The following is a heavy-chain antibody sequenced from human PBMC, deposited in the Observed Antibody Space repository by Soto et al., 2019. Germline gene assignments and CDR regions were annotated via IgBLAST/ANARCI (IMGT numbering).Heavy chain of an antibody. V-gene: IGHV4-39*01. D-gene: IGHD5-12*01. CDR3: ARHDREYSGYAAGAFAY. CDR1: VGSISGSSYY. Sequence: WETLSLTCTVSVGSISGSSYYWGGIRRPPGKGREGMGRIYYSGGTYYTPPLKSRVTISVDTSKNQFSLKLSSVTAADTAVYYCARHDREYSGYAAGAFAYWGQGTLVTVSS. J-gene: IGHJ4*02. CDR2: IYYSGGT.